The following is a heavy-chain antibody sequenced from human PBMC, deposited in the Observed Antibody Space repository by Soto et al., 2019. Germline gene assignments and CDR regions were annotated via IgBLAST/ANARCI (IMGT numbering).Heavy chain of an antibody. J-gene: IGHJ3*02. CDR3: AREEPYGDYLFGAFDI. Sequence: SVKVSCKASGGTFSSYAISWVRQAPGQGLEWMGGIIPIFGTANYAQKFQGRVTITADESTSTAYMELSSLRSEDTAVYYCAREEPYGDYLFGAFDIWGQGTMVTVSS. CDR1: GGTFSSYA. V-gene: IGHV1-69*13. CDR2: IIPIFGTA. D-gene: IGHD4-17*01.